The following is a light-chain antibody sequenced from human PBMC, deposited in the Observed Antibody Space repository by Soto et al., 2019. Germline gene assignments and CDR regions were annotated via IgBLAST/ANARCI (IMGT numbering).Light chain of an antibody. J-gene: IGKJ5*01. CDR2: AAY. CDR3: QHNGRS. CDR1: QSVKSSY. V-gene: IGKV3-20*01. Sequence: EIVLTQSPGTLSLSPGERATLPCRASQSVKSSYLAWYQHKPGQPPRLLLYAAYKRATGISERFSGSGSGTDITLIINRLDPEDSAVYYCQHNGRSFGQGTRLEIK.